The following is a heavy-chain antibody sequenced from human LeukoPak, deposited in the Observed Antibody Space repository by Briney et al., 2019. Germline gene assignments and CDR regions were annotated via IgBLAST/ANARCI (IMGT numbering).Heavy chain of an antibody. D-gene: IGHD3-3*01. CDR2: IYYTGSA. Sequence: KPSETLSLTCTVSGGSIDGYYWSWIRQSPGKGLEWIGYIYYTGSAFYNPSLKSRVIISLDTSKNQLSLNLRSVTAADTAVYYCARVSRGIFLAADNWGLGTLVTVSS. J-gene: IGHJ4*02. CDR1: GGSIDGYY. CDR3: ARVSRGIFLAADN. V-gene: IGHV4-59*01.